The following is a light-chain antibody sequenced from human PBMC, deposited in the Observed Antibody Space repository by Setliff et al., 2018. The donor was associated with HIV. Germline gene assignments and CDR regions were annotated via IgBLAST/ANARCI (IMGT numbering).Light chain of an antibody. CDR3: SSYTTTDTLV. V-gene: IGLV2-14*01. J-gene: IGLJ1*01. CDR1: RNDVGNYNY. Sequence: ALAQPASVSGSPGQSITIPCTGTRNDVGNYNYVSWYQQHPGKAPKLILYEVTNRPSGVFHRFSGSKSGNTASLTISGLLDEDEADYYCSSYTTTDTLVFATGTKVTVL. CDR2: EVT.